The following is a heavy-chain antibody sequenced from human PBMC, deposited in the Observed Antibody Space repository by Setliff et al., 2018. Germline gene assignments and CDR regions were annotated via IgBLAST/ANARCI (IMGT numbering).Heavy chain of an antibody. Sequence: PSETLSLTCAVYGDSFSDYYWSWIRQPPGKGLEWIEEINHRGSTNYSPSLRSRVTMSVDTSKKQFSLKLSSVTAADAALYYCAASRAYTGAVEEWFLPKTFDFWGQGSPVTV. CDR2: INHRGST. V-gene: IGHV4-34*01. J-gene: IGHJ4*02. D-gene: IGHD3-10*01. CDR3: AASRAYTGAVEEWFLPKTFDF. CDR1: GDSFSDYY.